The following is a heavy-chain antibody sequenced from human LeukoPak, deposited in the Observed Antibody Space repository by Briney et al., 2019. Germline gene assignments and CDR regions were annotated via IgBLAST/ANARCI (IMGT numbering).Heavy chain of an antibody. D-gene: IGHD2-15*01. J-gene: IGHJ5*02. V-gene: IGHV4-39*07. CDR2: IYYSGST. CDR3: ARGLYFVVVVAATRFDWFDP. CDR1: GGSISSSSYY. Sequence: SETLSLTCTVSGGSISSSSYYWGWIRQPPGKGLEWIGSIYYSGSTNYNPSLKSRVTISVDTSKNQFSLKLSSVTAADTAVYYCARGLYFVVVVAATRFDWFDPWGQGTLVTVSS.